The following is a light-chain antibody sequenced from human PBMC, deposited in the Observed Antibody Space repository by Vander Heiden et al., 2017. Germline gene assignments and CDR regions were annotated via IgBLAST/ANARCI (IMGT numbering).Light chain of an antibody. J-gene: IGKJ2*01. Sequence: DFQMAQPPSSLSASVGDRVTITCRASQSISSYLDWYQQKPGKAPKPLIYAASSLQSGVPSRFSGSGSGTDFTLTISSLQPEDFATYYCQQYYSTPHSFGQGTKLEIK. CDR1: QSISSY. CDR2: AAS. V-gene: IGKV1-39*01. CDR3: QQYYSTPHS.